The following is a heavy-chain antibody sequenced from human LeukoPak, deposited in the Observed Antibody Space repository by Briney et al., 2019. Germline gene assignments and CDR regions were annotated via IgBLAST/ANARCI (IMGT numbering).Heavy chain of an antibody. CDR3: ARAGSGSGWYFDY. V-gene: IGHV1-18*01. CDR1: GYDFTSVG. J-gene: IGHJ4*02. CDR2: ISPYNGNT. D-gene: IGHD6-19*01. Sequence: ASVKVSCKASGYDFTSVGITWVRQAPGQGLEWMGWISPYNGNTRYVQKLQGRVTMTTDTSTSTAYMELRSLRFDDTAVYYCARAGSGSGWYFDYWGQGTLVTVSS.